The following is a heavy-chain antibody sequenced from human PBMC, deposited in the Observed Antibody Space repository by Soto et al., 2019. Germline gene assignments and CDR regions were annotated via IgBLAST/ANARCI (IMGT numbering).Heavy chain of an antibody. CDR3: ARGAYYYDSSGYHGFDY. CDR1: GYTFTSYD. D-gene: IGHD3-22*01. Sequence: QVQLVQSGAEVKKPGASVKVSCKASGYTFTSYDINWVRQATGQWLEWMGWMNPNSGNTGYAQKFQGRVTMTRNTSISTAYMELSSLRSEDTAVYYCARGAYYYDSSGYHGFDYWGQGTLVTVSS. V-gene: IGHV1-8*01. J-gene: IGHJ4*02. CDR2: MNPNSGNT.